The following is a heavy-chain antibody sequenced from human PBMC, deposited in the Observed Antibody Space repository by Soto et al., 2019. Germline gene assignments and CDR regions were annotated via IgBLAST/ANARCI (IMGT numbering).Heavy chain of an antibody. V-gene: IGHV4-59*01. CDR1: GGSISSYY. D-gene: IGHD4-17*01. J-gene: IGHJ4*02. CDR2: IYYSGSP. Sequence: QVQLQESGPGLVKPSETLSLTCTVSGGSISSYYWSWIRQPPGKGLEWIGYIYYSGSPNYNPSLKSRXXRXVXXSKNQFPLKLSSATAADTAVYYCARVAAYGDAFDYWGQGTLVTVSS. CDR3: ARVAAYGDAFDY.